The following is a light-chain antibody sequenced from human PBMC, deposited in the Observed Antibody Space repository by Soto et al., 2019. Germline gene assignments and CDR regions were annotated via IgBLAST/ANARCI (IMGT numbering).Light chain of an antibody. CDR2: GAS. V-gene: IGKV3-20*01. J-gene: IGKJ4*01. CDR1: QSVSSSY. CDR3: QQYGSSPLT. Sequence: EIVLTQSPGTLSLSPGERATLSCRAGQSVSSSYLAWYQQKPGQAPRLLIYGASSRATGIPDRFSGNGSGTDFTLTISRLEPEDFAVYYCQQYGSSPLTFGRGTKVVIK.